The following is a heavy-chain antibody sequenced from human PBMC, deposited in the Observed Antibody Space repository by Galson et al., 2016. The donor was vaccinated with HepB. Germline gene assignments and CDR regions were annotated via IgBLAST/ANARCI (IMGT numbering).Heavy chain of an antibody. D-gene: IGHD5-24*01. CDR2: IYHIGST. CDR1: GDSISSSHW. J-gene: IGHJ6*02. Sequence: ETLSLTCDVSGDSISSSHWWGWVRQPPGKGLEWIGEIYHIGSTNYNPSLKSRLTLSVDKSKNHFSLNLSSVTAADTAVYYCTRDPADGYGLDVWGQGATVIVSS. CDR3: TRDPADGYGLDV. V-gene: IGHV4-4*02.